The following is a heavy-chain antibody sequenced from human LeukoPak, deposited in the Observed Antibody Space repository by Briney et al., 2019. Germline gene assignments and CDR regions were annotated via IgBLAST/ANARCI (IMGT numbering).Heavy chain of an antibody. CDR2: IYYSGNT. CDR1: GGSIRTFY. CDR3: AGGRSGYYYNRFDY. D-gene: IGHD3-22*01. Sequence: PSETLSLTCTVSGGSIRTFYWSWIRQPPGKGLEWIGYIYYSGNTKYNPSLKSRVSMSVDTSNNHFSLRLSSVTAADTAVYFCAGGRSGYYYNRFDYWGQGNLVTVSS. V-gene: IGHV4-59*08. J-gene: IGHJ4*02.